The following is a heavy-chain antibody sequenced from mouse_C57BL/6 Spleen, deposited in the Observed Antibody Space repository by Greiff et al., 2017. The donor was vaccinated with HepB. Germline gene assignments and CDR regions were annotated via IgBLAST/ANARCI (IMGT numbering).Heavy chain of an antibody. CDR3: ARYGSSLYWYFDV. CDR1: GYTFTSYW. CDR2: IYPSDSET. V-gene: IGHV1-61*01. D-gene: IGHD1-1*01. Sequence: VQLQQPGAELVRPGSSVKLSCKASGYTFTSYWMDWVKQRPGQGLEWIGNIYPSDSETHYNQKFKDKATLTVDKSSSTAYMQLSSLTSEDSAVYYCARYGSSLYWYFDVWGTGTTVTVSS. J-gene: IGHJ1*03.